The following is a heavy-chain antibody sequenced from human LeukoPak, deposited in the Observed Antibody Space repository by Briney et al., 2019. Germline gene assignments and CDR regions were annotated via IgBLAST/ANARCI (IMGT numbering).Heavy chain of an antibody. CDR1: GFTFTDYY. V-gene: IGHV3-66*01. D-gene: IGHD2-2*01. J-gene: IGHJ5*02. CDR2: IYSGGST. CDR3: ARDSMGFDP. Sequence: GGSLRLSCAASGFTFTDYYMSWIRQAPGKGLEWVSVIYSGGSTYYADSVKGRFTISRDNSKNTLYLQMNSLRAEDTAVYYCARDSMGFDPWGQGTLVTVSS.